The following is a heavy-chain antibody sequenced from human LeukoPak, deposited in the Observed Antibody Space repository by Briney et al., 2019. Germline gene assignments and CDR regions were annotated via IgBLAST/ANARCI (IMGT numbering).Heavy chain of an antibody. Sequence: ASVKVSCTASGYRFSDYYMHWVRQAPGQGLEWMGRINSNSGSTGFAEKFRGRVTMTRDTSISTAYMELSRLTSDDTAVYYCARAGGTYYYESSGYYYQNWFDSWGQGTLVTVSS. J-gene: IGHJ5*01. CDR2: INSNSGST. D-gene: IGHD3-22*01. V-gene: IGHV1-2*06. CDR3: ARAGGTYYYESSGYYYQNWFDS. CDR1: GYRFSDYY.